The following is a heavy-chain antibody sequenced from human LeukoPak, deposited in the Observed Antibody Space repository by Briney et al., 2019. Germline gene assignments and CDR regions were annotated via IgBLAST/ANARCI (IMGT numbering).Heavy chain of an antibody. D-gene: IGHD3-22*01. CDR1: GGSISSYY. V-gene: IGHV4-4*07. J-gene: IGHJ4*02. CDR3: ARVVGDSSGYYYVGGPYYFDY. CDR2: IYTSGST. Sequence: PSETLSLTCTVSGGSISSYYWSWIRQPAGKGLEWIGRIYTSGSTNYNPSLKSRVTMSVDTSKNQFSLKLSSVTAADTAVYYCARVVGDSSGYYYVGGPYYFDYWGQGTLVTVSS.